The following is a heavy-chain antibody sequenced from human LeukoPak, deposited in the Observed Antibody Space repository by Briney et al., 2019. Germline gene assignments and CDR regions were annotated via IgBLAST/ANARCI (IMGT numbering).Heavy chain of an antibody. CDR2: ISPGDSKT. CDR3: ARLRGSGYDRFDY. J-gene: IGHJ4*02. CDR1: GYSFTSYW. V-gene: IGHV5-51*01. D-gene: IGHD5-12*01. Sequence: PGESRQISCKCSGYSFTSYWIGWVRQMPGKGLEWMGIISPGDSKTIYSPSFQGQVTISADKSISTAYLQWSSLKASGTAMYYCARLRGSGYDRFDYWGQGTLVTVAS.